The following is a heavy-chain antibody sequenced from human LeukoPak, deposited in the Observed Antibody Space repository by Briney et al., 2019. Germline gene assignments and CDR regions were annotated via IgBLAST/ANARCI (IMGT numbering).Heavy chain of an antibody. J-gene: IGHJ3*02. CDR1: GFTFDDYG. CDR2: INWNGGST. V-gene: IGHV3-20*04. Sequence: PGGSLRLSCAASGFTFDDYGMSWVRQAPGKGLEWVSGINWNGGSTGYADSVKGRFTISRDNAKNTLYLQMNSLRAEDTAVYYCARDPLLLWFGEPRTIWGQGTMVTVSS. CDR3: ARDPLLLWFGEPRTI. D-gene: IGHD3-10*01.